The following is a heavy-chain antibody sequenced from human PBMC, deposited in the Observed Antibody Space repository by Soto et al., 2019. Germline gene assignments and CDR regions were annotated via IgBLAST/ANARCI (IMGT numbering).Heavy chain of an antibody. J-gene: IGHJ4*02. Sequence: GGSLRLSCAASGFTFSDHYMDWVRQAPGKGLEWVGRSRNKANSYITEYAASVKGRFTISRNESKNSLYLQMSSLKTEDTAVYYCARVRDYGSGETDYWGQGTLVTVSS. CDR1: GFTFSDHY. V-gene: IGHV3-72*01. CDR3: ARVRDYGSGETDY. D-gene: IGHD3-10*01. CDR2: SRNKANSYIT.